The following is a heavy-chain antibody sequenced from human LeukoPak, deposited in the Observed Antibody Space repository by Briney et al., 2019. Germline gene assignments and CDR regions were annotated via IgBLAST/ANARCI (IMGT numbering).Heavy chain of an antibody. J-gene: IGHJ4*02. CDR2: ISGSGGAT. V-gene: IGHV3-23*01. D-gene: IGHD3-22*01. Sequence: GGSLRLSCAASGFTFSSYAMSWVRQAPGKGLEWVSAISGSGGATYYAYSVKGRFTISRDNSKNTLYLQMNSLRAEDTAVFYCAKEGGRYYDSSGNYWGQGALVTVSS. CDR1: GFTFSSYA. CDR3: AKEGGRYYDSSGNY.